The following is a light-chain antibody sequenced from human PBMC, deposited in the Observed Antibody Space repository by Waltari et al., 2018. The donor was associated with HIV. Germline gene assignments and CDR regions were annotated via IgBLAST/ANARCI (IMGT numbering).Light chain of an antibody. CDR3: CSYAGGPFV. CDR2: EVN. CDR1: NSDIGTYNY. Sequence: QSALTQPASVSGSPGQSITISCTGTNSDIGTYNYVSWYQQQSGKAPRLLISEVNNRPSGVSNRFSGSKAGNTASLSISGLQAEDEANYYCCSYAGGPFVFGSGT. J-gene: IGLJ1*01. V-gene: IGLV2-14*03.